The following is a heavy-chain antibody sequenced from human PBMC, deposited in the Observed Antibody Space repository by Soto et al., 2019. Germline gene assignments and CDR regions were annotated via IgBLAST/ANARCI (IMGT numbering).Heavy chain of an antibody. CDR2: INQDGSEK. V-gene: IGHV3-7*01. J-gene: IGHJ6*03. CDR1: GFTFSNYW. D-gene: IGHD2-2*01. CDR3: ARDFQLFNSTSGYYYYYMDV. Sequence: EVHVVESGGGLVQPGGSLRLSCAASGFTFSNYWMSWVRQAPGRGLEWVANINQDGSEKHYVDSVKGRFTISIDNANNSLYLQMNIVRAADTAVYYCARDFQLFNSTSGYYYYYMDVWGKGTTVTVSS.